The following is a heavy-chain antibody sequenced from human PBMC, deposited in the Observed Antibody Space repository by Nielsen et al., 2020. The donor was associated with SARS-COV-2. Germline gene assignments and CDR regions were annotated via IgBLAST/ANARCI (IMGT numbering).Heavy chain of an antibody. CDR2: ISWNSGSI. Sequence: SLKISCAASGFTFSDYYMSWIRQAPGKGLEWVSGISWNSGSIGYADSVKGRFTISRDNAKNSLYLQMNSLRAEDTAVYYCARDTKDVYCSGGSCYSEGFDYWGQGTLVTVSS. J-gene: IGHJ4*02. CDR1: GFTFSDYY. D-gene: IGHD2-15*01. V-gene: IGHV3-9*01. CDR3: ARDTKDVYCSGGSCYSEGFDY.